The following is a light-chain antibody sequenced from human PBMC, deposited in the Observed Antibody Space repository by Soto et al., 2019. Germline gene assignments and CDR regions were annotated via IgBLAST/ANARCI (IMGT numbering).Light chain of an antibody. V-gene: IGKV3-15*01. CDR2: GAS. CDR1: QSVNRN. Sequence: ETVMTQSPAILSVSPGQRATLSCRASQSVNRNLAWYQQRPGQAPRLLIYGASTRATGIPARFSGSGSGTEFTLTIGSLQSEDFAVYYCQKCNKWPLFTFGPGTRVDIK. CDR3: QKCNKWPLFT. J-gene: IGKJ3*01.